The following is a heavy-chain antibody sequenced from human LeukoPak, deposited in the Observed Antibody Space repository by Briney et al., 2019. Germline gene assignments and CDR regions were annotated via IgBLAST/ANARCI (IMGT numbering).Heavy chain of an antibody. J-gene: IGHJ5*02. CDR1: GGSISSYY. CDR2: IYYSGST. V-gene: IGHV4-59*08. D-gene: IGHD4-17*01. Sequence: SETLSLTCTVSGGSISSYYWSWIRQPPGKGLEWIGYIYYSGSTNYNPSLKSRVTISVDTSKNQFSLKLSSVTAADTAVYYCARRATVTRGWFDPWGQGTLVTVSS. CDR3: ARRATVTRGWFDP.